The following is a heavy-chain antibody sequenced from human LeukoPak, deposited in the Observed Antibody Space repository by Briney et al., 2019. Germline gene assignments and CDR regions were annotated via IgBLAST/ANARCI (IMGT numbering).Heavy chain of an antibody. Sequence: GGSLRLSCAASGFTVSSNYMSWVRQAPGKGLEWVSVIYSGGSTYYADSVKGRFTISRDNSKNTLYLQMNSLRAEDTAVYYCANSHYDSSGYYFDYWGQGTLVTVSS. CDR2: IYSGGST. CDR1: GFTVSSNY. J-gene: IGHJ4*02. CDR3: ANSHYDSSGYYFDY. D-gene: IGHD3-22*01. V-gene: IGHV3-53*01.